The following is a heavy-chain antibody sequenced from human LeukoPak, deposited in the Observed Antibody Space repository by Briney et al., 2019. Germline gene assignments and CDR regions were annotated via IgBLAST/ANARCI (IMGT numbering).Heavy chain of an antibody. CDR3: TRQGVSSGWHYYYYMDV. D-gene: IGHD6-19*01. V-gene: IGHV3-49*04. J-gene: IGHJ6*03. Sequence: TGGSLRLSCTASGFTFGDYAMSWVRRAPGKGLEWVGFIRSKAYGGTTEYAASVKGRFTISRDDSKSIAYLQMNSLKTEDTAVYYCTRQGVSSGWHYYYYMDVWGKGTTVTVSS. CDR2: IRSKAYGGTT. CDR1: GFTFGDYA.